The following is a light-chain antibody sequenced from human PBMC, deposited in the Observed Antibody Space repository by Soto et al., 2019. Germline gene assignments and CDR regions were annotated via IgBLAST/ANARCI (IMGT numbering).Light chain of an antibody. CDR2: TAS. Sequence: DIQMTQSPSTLSGSVGDRVTITCRASQTISSWLAWYQQKPGKAPNLLIYTASTLQTGVPSRFSGSGSGTEFTLTISSLQPDDFATYYCQQYNSYSGTFGQGTKVDIK. J-gene: IGKJ1*01. CDR1: QTISSW. CDR3: QQYNSYSGT. V-gene: IGKV1-5*01.